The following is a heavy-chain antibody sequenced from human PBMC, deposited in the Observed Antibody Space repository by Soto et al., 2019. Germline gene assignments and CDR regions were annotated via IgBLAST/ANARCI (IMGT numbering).Heavy chain of an antibody. CDR1: GFSCASFA. Sequence: DVRLAESGGGLVQPGGSLRLSCTTSGFSCASFAMTWVRQAPGKGLEWVATISGSDGKTYYADSVKGRFSISRDTSRNTLYLQMNSLRADDTAIYYCAKWSYLDYWGQGTRVTVSS. CDR3: AKWSYLDY. CDR2: ISGSDGKT. D-gene: IGHD3-3*01. V-gene: IGHV3-23*04. J-gene: IGHJ4*02.